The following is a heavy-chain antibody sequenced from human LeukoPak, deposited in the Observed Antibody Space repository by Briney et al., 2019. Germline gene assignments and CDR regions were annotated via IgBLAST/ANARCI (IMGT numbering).Heavy chain of an antibody. J-gene: IGHJ5*02. V-gene: IGHV1-2*02. D-gene: IGHD3-10*01. CDR3: AIKGAGFGESWFDP. CDR1: GYTFTGYY. Sequence: ASVKVSCKASGYTFTGYYMHWVRQAPGQGLEWMGWINPNSGGTNYAQKFQGRVTMTRDTSISTAYMELSRLRYDDTAVYYCAIKGAGFGESWFDPWGQGTLVTVSS. CDR2: INPNSGGT.